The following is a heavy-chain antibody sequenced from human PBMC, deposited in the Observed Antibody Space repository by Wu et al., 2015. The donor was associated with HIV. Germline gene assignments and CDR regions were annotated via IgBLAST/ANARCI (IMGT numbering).Heavy chain of an antibody. D-gene: IGHD2-21*01. CDR2: IIPISKTA. CDR3: ARDLLWGEDF. Sequence: QVQLVQSGAEVKKPGSSVRVSCKASGGTFSSYAFSWVRQAPGQGLEWMGGIIPISKTADYAQKFQGRVTITADESTRTIYMALTGLRFEDTAIYFCARDLLWGEDFWGQGTLVTVST. CDR1: GGTFSSYA. V-gene: IGHV1-69*12. J-gene: IGHJ4*02.